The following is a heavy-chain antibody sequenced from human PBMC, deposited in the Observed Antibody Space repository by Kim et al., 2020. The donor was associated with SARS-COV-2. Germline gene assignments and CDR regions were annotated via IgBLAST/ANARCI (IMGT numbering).Heavy chain of an antibody. Sequence: SVNVSCKASGFTFTNSAIQWVRQARGQRLEWIGWIVVGSGNTKYAQNFQGRVSITRDMSASTAYMELNSLRSEDTAVYYCAAARGSTGFNIWGQGTMVT. D-gene: IGHD2-8*02. V-gene: IGHV1-58*02. CDR2: IVVGSGNT. CDR1: GFTFTNSA. J-gene: IGHJ3*02. CDR3: AAARGSTGFNI.